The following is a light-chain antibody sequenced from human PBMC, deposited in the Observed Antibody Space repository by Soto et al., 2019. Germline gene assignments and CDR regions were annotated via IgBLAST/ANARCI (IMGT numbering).Light chain of an antibody. CDR1: QGIRND. Sequence: IQMTQSPSSLSASVGDRVTITCRASQGIRNDLGWYQQKPGKAPKLLIYAASTLQSGVPSRFSGSGSGTDFTLTISSLQPEDFAVCYCQQYGSLSWTFGQGTKVDIK. J-gene: IGKJ1*01. V-gene: IGKV1-27*01. CDR2: AAS. CDR3: QQYGSLSWT.